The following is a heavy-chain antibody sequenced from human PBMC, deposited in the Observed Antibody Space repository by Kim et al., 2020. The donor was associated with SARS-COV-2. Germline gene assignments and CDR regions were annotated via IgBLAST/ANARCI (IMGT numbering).Heavy chain of an antibody. CDR1: GFTFSSYE. CDR3: ATPGAYCGGDCPFDY. CDR2: ISSSGSTI. J-gene: IGHJ4*02. Sequence: GGSLRLSCAASGFTFSSYEMNWVRQAPGKGLEWVSYISSSGSTIYYADSVKGRFTISRDNAKNSLYLQMNSLRAEDTAVYYCATPGAYCGGDCPFDYWGQGTLVTVSS. D-gene: IGHD2-21*02. V-gene: IGHV3-48*03.